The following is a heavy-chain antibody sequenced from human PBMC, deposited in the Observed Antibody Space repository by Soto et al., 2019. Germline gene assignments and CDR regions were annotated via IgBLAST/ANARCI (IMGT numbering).Heavy chain of an antibody. Sequence: ALRLSCAASGFPVSSNYMSWDRQAPGKGLEWASVIYSGGSTYYEDFVRGRFTMSRDHSKNTLYLQVKSLRAEDTAVYYCVRDPHAPRHGMDVWGQGTTVTVSS. CDR3: VRDPHAPRHGMDV. J-gene: IGHJ6*02. V-gene: IGHV3-53*01. CDR1: GFPVSSNY. CDR2: IYSGGST.